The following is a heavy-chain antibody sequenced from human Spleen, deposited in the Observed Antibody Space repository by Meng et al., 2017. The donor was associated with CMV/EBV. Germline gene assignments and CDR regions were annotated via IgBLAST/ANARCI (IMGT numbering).Heavy chain of an antibody. Sequence: CTVSGGSISSSNYYWGWIRQPPGKGLEWIGSIFYSGSTYYNPSLKSRVTISLDTSKNQFSLDLSSVTAADTAVYYCARPRFLDGWFDPWGQGTLVTVSS. J-gene: IGHJ5*02. CDR1: GGSISSSNYY. D-gene: IGHD3-3*01. CDR2: IFYSGST. V-gene: IGHV4-39*07. CDR3: ARPRFLDGWFDP.